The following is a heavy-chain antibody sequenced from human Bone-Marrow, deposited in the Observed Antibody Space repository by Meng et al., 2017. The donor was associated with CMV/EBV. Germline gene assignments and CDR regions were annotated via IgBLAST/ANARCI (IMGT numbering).Heavy chain of an antibody. CDR3: AKEIITGTTAGLDY. CDR2: ISSSGSTI. Sequence: GGSLRLSCAASGFTFSDYYMSWIRQAPGKGLEWVSYISSSGSTIYYADSVKGRFTISRDNSKNTLYLQMNSLRAEDTAVYYCAKEIITGTTAGLDYWGQGTLVTVSS. V-gene: IGHV3-11*01. J-gene: IGHJ4*02. D-gene: IGHD1-7*01. CDR1: GFTFSDYY.